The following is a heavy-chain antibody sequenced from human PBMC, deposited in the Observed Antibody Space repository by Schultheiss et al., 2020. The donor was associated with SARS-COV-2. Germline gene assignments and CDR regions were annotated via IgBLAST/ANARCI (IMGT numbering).Heavy chain of an antibody. D-gene: IGHD5-12*01. CDR1: GYTFTGYY. V-gene: IGHV1-18*04. CDR3: ARGRPNGASIYYFDY. Sequence: ALVKVSCKASGYTFTGYYMHWVRQAPGQGLEWMGLISAYNGNTNYAQKLQGRVTMTTDTSTSTAYMELSRLRSEDTAVYYCARGRPNGASIYYFDYWGQGTLVTVSS. J-gene: IGHJ4*02. CDR2: ISAYNGNT.